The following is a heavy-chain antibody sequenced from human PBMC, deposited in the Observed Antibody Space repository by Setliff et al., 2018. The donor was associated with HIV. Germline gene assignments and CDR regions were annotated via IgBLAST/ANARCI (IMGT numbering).Heavy chain of an antibody. CDR2: ISIGDIYI. V-gene: IGHV3-21*05. D-gene: IGHD3-3*01. Sequence: PGGSLRLSCAASGFTFSDSAMTWVRQAPGKGLEWVAHISIGDIYIDYADSVKGRFTVSRDNAKNSVYLQMNSLRAEDTAVYSCARDQFDFWSGYQFFYGMDVWGQGTTVTVSS. CDR1: GFTFSDSA. CDR3: ARDQFDFWSGYQFFYGMDV. J-gene: IGHJ6*02.